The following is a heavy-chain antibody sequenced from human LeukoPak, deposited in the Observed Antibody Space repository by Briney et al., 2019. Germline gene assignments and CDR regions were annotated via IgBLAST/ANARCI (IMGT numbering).Heavy chain of an antibody. Sequence: PSETPSLTCAVYGGSFSGYYWSWIRQPPGKGLEWIGEINHSGSTNYNPSLKSRVTISVDTSKNQFSLKLSSVTAAETAVYYCARAKYCSSTSCYVSGKLDYWGQGTLVTVSS. J-gene: IGHJ4*02. CDR2: INHSGST. CDR3: ARAKYCSSTSCYVSGKLDY. D-gene: IGHD2-2*01. CDR1: GGSFSGYY. V-gene: IGHV4-34*01.